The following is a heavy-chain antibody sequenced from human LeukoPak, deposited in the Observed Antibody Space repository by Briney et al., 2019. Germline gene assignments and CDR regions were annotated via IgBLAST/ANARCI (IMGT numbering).Heavy chain of an antibody. CDR3: AGARSKWFGSLSVPWYFDC. CDR2: IKHSGGA. Sequence: PSETLSLTCAVYGGSFNNYYWSWMRQTPGKGLEWIGEIKHSGGAMYTPSLKSRLTTSVDTSITHFSLKMSSVTAADTAVYYCAGARSKWFGSLSVPWYFDCWSQGTLITVSS. D-gene: IGHD3-10*01. J-gene: IGHJ4*02. V-gene: IGHV4-34*01. CDR1: GGSFNNYY.